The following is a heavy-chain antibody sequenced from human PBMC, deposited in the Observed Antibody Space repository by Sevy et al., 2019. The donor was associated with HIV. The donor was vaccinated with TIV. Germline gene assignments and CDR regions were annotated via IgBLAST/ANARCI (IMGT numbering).Heavy chain of an antibody. CDR1: GFTFSSYS. CDR3: ARIWFGELSPSVYDACDI. Sequence: GGSLRLSCTASGFTFSSYSMNWVRQAPGKGLEWVSYISSSSSTIYYADSVKGRFTISRDNAKNSLYLQMNSLRDEDTAVYYCARIWFGELSPSVYDACDIWGQGTMVTVSS. CDR2: ISSSSSTI. V-gene: IGHV3-48*02. J-gene: IGHJ3*02. D-gene: IGHD3-10*01.